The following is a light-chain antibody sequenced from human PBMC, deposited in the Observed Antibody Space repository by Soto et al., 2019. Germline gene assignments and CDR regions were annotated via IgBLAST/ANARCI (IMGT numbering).Light chain of an antibody. CDR3: SSYAGNYIYV. Sequence: QSALTQPRSVSGSPGQSVTISCTRTSSYIGPYDHVAWYQQHPGKAPKLIIFAVSKRPSGVPDRFSGSKSGNTASLTISGLQAEDEADYYCSSYAGNYIYVFATGTKLTV. J-gene: IGLJ1*01. CDR1: SSYIGPYDH. V-gene: IGLV2-11*01. CDR2: AVS.